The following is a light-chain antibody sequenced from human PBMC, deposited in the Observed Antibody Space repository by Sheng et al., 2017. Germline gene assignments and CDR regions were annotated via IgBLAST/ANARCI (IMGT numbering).Light chain of an antibody. J-gene: IGKJ2*01. CDR2: KAS. CDR1: QGISSW. Sequence: DIQMAQSPSSVSASVGDRVTITCRASQGISSWLAWYQQKPGKAPKLVIYKASRLEGGVPSRFSGSGSETEFTLTISTLQPDDFATYYCQQYSDYPYTFGQGTKLEIK. CDR3: QQYSDYPYT. V-gene: IGKV1-5*03.